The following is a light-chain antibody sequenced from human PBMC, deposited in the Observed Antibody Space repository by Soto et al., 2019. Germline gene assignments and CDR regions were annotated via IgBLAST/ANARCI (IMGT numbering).Light chain of an antibody. CDR3: QQYDSSPRT. J-gene: IGKJ1*01. Sequence: EIVLTQSPGTLSLSPGERATLSCRASQSFTSRSLAWYQHKPGLAPRLLISGTSNRDAGIPDRFSGSGSGTDFTLTISRLEPEDFAVYYCQQYDSSPRTFGQGTKVEIK. V-gene: IGKV3-20*01. CDR2: GTS. CDR1: QSFTSRS.